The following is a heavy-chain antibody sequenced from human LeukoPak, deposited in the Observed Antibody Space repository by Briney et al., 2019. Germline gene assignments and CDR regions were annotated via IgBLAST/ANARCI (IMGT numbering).Heavy chain of an antibody. D-gene: IGHD3-3*01. CDR3: AGTSRRYYDLWSGYFFVY. CDR1: GGSLSAYY. V-gene: IGHV4-34*01. Sequence: PSQTLSLTCAVYGGSLSAYYWSWIRQPPGQGLEWIGEINHSGSTNSHPTLNSRGTISVDTSKSQFSLKLSSVTAADTAVYYCAGTSRRYYDLWSGYFFVYWGQGTLVTVSS. CDR2: INHSGST. J-gene: IGHJ4*02.